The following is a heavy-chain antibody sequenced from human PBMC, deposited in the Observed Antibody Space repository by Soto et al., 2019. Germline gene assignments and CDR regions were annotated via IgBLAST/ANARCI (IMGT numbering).Heavy chain of an antibody. CDR3: ARDLRATPLRGSYGYDYYYYYGMDV. CDR2: IIPIFGTA. J-gene: IGHJ6*02. V-gene: IGHV1-69*01. D-gene: IGHD5-18*01. Sequence: QVQLVQSGAEVKKPGSSVKVSCKASGGTFSSYAISWVRQAPGQGLEWMGGIIPIFGTANYAQKFQGRVTITADESTSTAYMALSSLRSEDTAVYYCARDLRATPLRGSYGYDYYYYYGMDVWGQGTTVTVSS. CDR1: GGTFSSYA.